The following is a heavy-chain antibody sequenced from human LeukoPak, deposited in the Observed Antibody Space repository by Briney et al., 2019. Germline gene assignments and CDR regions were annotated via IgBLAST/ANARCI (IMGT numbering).Heavy chain of an antibody. CDR1: GYTFTSYG. Sequence: SVKVSCKASGYTFTSYGISWVRQAPGQGLEWMGWISAYNGNTNYAQKLQGRVTMTTDTSTSTAYMELRSLRSDDTAMYYCAREAEIVVVPAAIPKATYYYYMDVGGKGTTVTVSS. CDR3: AREAEIVVVPAAIPKATYYYYMDV. CDR2: ISAYNGNT. V-gene: IGHV1-18*01. D-gene: IGHD2-2*02. J-gene: IGHJ6*03.